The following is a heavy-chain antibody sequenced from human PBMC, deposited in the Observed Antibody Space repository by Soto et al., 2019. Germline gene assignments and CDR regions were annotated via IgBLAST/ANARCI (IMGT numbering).Heavy chain of an antibody. D-gene: IGHD3-22*01. CDR3: AREYVYYYDSSGYCFDY. J-gene: IGHJ4*02. CDR2: IKQDGSEK. Sequence: HPGGSLRLSCAASGFTFSSYWMSWVRQAPGKGLEWVANIKQDGSEKYYVDSVKGRFTISRDNAKNSLYLQMNSLRAEDTAVYYCAREYVYYYDSSGYCFDYWGQGTLVTVSS. V-gene: IGHV3-7*01. CDR1: GFTFSSYW.